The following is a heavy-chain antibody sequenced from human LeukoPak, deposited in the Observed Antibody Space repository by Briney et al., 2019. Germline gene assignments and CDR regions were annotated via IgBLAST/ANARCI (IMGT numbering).Heavy chain of an antibody. CDR3: ARGAYNSGGTLEI. CDR1: GFTFSSYA. D-gene: IGHD3-22*01. CDR2: ISTSGNYI. Sequence: PGGSLRLSCAASGFTFSSYAMSWVRQAPGEGLEWVSYISTSGNYIYYSDSVKGRFTISRDNAKNSLYLQMHSLRADDTAVYYCARGAYNSGGTLEIWGQGTLVTVSS. V-gene: IGHV3-21*01. J-gene: IGHJ4*02.